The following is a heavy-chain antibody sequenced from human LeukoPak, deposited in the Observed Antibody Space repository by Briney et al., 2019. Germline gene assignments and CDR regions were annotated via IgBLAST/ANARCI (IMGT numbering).Heavy chain of an antibody. CDR2: IKEDGSEK. CDR1: GSTFSNYW. D-gene: IGHD6-13*01. Sequence: GGPLRLSCAPSGSTFSNYWISWVRQAPGWGLEWVAKIKEDGSEKYYVDSVKGRFTISRDNARNSLYLQMNSLRAEDTAVYYCASGRQLGYWGQGTLVTVSS. CDR3: ASGRQLGY. J-gene: IGHJ4*02. V-gene: IGHV3-7*01.